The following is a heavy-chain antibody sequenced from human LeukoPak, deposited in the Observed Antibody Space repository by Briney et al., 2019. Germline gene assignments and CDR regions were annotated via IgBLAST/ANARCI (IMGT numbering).Heavy chain of an antibody. CDR2: IYYTGTT. V-gene: IGHV4-39*01. CDR1: GGSISSSLYH. J-gene: IGHJ5*02. D-gene: IGHD1-1*01. CDR3: ARRQIGKPVDP. Sequence: ASETLSLTCTVSGGSISSSLYHWGWIRQSPGKNLEWLGSIYYTGTTYYNPSLKSRVTVSVDTSKNQFSLKLSSVTAADTAVYYCARRQIGKPVDPWGQGTLVTVSS.